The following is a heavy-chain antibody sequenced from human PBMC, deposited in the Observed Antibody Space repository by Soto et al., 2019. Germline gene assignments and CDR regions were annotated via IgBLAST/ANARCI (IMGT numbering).Heavy chain of an antibody. Sequence: QVQLVESGGGVVQPGRSLRLSCAASGFTFSSYGMHWVRQAPGKGLEWVAVIWYDGSNKYYADYVKGRFTISRDNSKNTMYLQMNSLRAEDTAVYYWARDGGYRWGQGTLVTVSS. CDR1: GFTFSSYG. V-gene: IGHV3-33*01. D-gene: IGHD6-13*01. CDR3: ARDGGYR. J-gene: IGHJ4*02. CDR2: IWYDGSNK.